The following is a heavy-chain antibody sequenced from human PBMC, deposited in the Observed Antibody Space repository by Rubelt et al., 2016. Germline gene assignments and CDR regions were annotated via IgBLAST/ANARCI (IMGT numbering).Heavy chain of an antibody. CDR1: GGSLSDYY. D-gene: IGHD6-19*01. CDR2: VKHGEGT. CDR3: ARGRRTGTQSSGWNDY. Sequence: QVQLQQWGAGLLKPSETLSLTCAVYGGSLSDYYWNWIRQSPGKGLEWIGDVKHGEGTNYNPSLKSRVTISVDTSKNQFSLKLSSVTAAYTAVYYCARGRRTGTQSSGWNDYWGQGTLVTVSS. V-gene: IGHV4-34*01. J-gene: IGHJ4*02.